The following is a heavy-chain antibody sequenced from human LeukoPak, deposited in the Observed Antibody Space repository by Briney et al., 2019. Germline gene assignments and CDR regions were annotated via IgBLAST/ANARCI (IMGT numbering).Heavy chain of an antibody. V-gene: IGHV3-7*01. D-gene: IGHD1-26*01. CDR3: AREITWELPPI. Sequence: GGSLRLSWAASGFTFSSYWMSWIRQAPGKGLEWVGNIKEDGSAKYYVDSVRGRFTISRDNAKDSLYLQMNSLRAEDTAVYYCAREITWELPPIWGQGTMVTVSS. CDR2: IKEDGSAK. J-gene: IGHJ3*02. CDR1: GFTFSSYW.